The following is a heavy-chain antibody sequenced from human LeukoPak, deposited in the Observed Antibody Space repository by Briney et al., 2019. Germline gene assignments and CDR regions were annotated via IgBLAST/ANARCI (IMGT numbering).Heavy chain of an antibody. V-gene: IGHV4-39*01. CDR1: GGSIGISTYY. D-gene: IGHD6-6*01. CDR3: ARHSSIAARRRYGMDV. Sequence: PSETLSLTCTVSGGSIGISTYYWAWIRQPPGKGLEWIGSIYYSGSTYYSPSLKSRVTISVDTSKNQFSLRLSSVTAADTAVYYCARHSSIAARRRYGMDVWGQGTTVTVSS. J-gene: IGHJ6*02. CDR2: IYYSGST.